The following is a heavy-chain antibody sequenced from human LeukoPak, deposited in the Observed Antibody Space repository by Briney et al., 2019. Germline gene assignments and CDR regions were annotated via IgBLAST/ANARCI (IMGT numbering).Heavy chain of an antibody. J-gene: IGHJ5*02. Sequence: GGSLRLSCAASGFTFSSYAMHWVRQAPGKGLEWVVVISYDGSNKYYADSVKGRFTISRDNSKNTLYLQMNSLRAEDTAVYYCARGELELGWFDPWGQGTLVTVSS. D-gene: IGHD1-7*01. CDR2: ISYDGSNK. V-gene: IGHV3-30-3*01. CDR1: GFTFSSYA. CDR3: ARGELELGWFDP.